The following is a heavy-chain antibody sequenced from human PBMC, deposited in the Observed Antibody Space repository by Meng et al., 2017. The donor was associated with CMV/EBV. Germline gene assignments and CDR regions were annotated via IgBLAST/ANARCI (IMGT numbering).Heavy chain of an antibody. CDR1: GFTFSSYA. V-gene: IGHV3-30*04. CDR2: ISYDGSNK. D-gene: IGHD6-13*01. Sequence: GESLKISCAASGFTFSSYAMHWVRQAPGKGLEWVAVISYDGSNKYYADSVKGRFTIFRDNSKNTLYLQMNSLRAEDTAVYYCAGQLDDAFDIWGQGTMVTVSS. J-gene: IGHJ3*02. CDR3: AGQLDDAFDI.